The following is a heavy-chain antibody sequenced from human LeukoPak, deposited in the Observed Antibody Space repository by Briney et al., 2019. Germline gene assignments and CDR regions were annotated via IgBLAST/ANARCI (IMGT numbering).Heavy chain of an antibody. V-gene: IGHV3-74*01. CDR2: IASDGSST. CDR1: GFTFSKYY. J-gene: IGHJ4*02. Sequence: GGSLRLSCAASGFTFSKYYMHWVRQAPGKGLVWVSRIASDGSSTTYADSVKGRFSISRDNAKNTLYLQMNSLRVEDTAVYYCARGRPHGNDYWGQGTLVTVSS. CDR3: ARGRPHGNDY. D-gene: IGHD4-23*01.